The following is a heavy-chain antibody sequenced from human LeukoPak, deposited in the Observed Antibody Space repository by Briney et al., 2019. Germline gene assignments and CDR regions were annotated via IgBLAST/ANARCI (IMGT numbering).Heavy chain of an antibody. CDR3: AKDLYTSRYACCFDY. CDR1: GFTFSSYD. Sequence: GGSLRLSCAASGFTFSSYDMNWVRQAPGKGLEWVSAVGVGTSTYYADSVKGRFTISRDNSKNTLYLQMNSLRAEDTAVYYCAKDLYTSRYACCFDYWGQGTLVTVSS. D-gene: IGHD6-13*01. CDR2: VGVGTST. J-gene: IGHJ4*02. V-gene: IGHV3-23*01.